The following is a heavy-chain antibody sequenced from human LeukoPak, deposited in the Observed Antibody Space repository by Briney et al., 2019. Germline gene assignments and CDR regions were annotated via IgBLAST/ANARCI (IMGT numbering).Heavy chain of an antibody. V-gene: IGHV4-59*01. CDR1: DGSINSYY. Sequence: PSETLSLTCSVSDGSINSYYWNWIRRPPGKGLEWIGYIYYNGNTNYSPSLKSRVTMSVDASKNLFSLKVSSVTAADTAVYYCARAGYSSGWSGNNWFDPWGQGTLVTVSS. CDR3: ARAGYSSGWSGNNWFDP. CDR2: IYYNGNT. J-gene: IGHJ5*02. D-gene: IGHD6-19*01.